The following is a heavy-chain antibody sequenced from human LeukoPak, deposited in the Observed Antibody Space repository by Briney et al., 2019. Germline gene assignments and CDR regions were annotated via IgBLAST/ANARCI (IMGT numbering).Heavy chain of an antibody. CDR3: ARPRGVGAMDYFDY. V-gene: IGHV5-51*01. Sequence: GESPKISCKGSGYSFSNYWIGWVRQMPGKGLEWMGIIYLGDSDTRYSPSFQGQVTISADKSISTAYLQWSSLKASDTAIYYCARPRGVGAMDYFDYWGQGTLVTVSS. CDR2: IYLGDSDT. J-gene: IGHJ4*02. D-gene: IGHD1-26*01. CDR1: GYSFSNYW.